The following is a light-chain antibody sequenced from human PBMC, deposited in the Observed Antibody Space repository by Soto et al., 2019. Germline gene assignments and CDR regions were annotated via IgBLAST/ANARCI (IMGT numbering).Light chain of an antibody. Sequence: SYELTQSPSMSVAPGQTATITCGGNNIGSKSVQWYQQKSGQAPVLVVYDDTDRPSGIPERFSGSNSGNTATLTISRVEAEDEADYSCQVWDSGPDHVVFGGGTQLT. V-gene: IGLV3-21*02. CDR2: DDT. CDR1: NIGSKS. CDR3: QVWDSGPDHVV. J-gene: IGLJ2*01.